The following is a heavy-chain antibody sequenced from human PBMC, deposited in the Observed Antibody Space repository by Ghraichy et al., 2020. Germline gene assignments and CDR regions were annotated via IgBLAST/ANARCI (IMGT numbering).Heavy chain of an antibody. J-gene: IGHJ4*02. CDR1: GFTFSSYW. CDR3: ARDGMRSGVVVVAATFLERSRGDY. V-gene: IGHV3-74*01. Sequence: GGSLRLSCAASGFTFSSYWMHWVRQAPGKGLVWVSRINSDGSSTSYADSVKGRFTISRDNAKNTLYLQMNSLIAEDTAVYYCARDGMRSGVVVVAATFLERSRGDYWGQGTLVTVSS. D-gene: IGHD2-15*01. CDR2: INSDGSST.